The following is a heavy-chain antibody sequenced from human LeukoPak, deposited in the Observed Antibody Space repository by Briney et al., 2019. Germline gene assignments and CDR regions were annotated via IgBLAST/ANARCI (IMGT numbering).Heavy chain of an antibody. CDR1: EYTCTSYA. CDR2: INAGNGNT. J-gene: IGHJ4*02. Sequence: ASVKVSCKASEYTCTSYAMHWVRQAPGQRLEWMGWINAGNGNTKYSQKFQGRVTITRDTSASTAYMELSSLRSEDTAVYYCARGVLSYYYDSSGYRTFDYWGQGTLVTVSS. CDR3: ARGVLSYYYDSSGYRTFDY. D-gene: IGHD3-22*01. V-gene: IGHV1-3*01.